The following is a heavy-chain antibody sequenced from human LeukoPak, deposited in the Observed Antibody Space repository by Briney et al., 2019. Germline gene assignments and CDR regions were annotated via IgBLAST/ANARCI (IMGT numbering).Heavy chain of an antibody. D-gene: IGHD2-2*01. CDR3: ARAPSYCSSTSCYPLYYYYMDV. Sequence: SETLSLTXAVYGGSFSGYYWSWIRQPPGKGLEWIGEINHSGSTNYNPSLKSRVTISVDTSKNQFSLKLSSVTAADTAVYYCARAPSYCSSTSCYPLYYYYMDVWGKGTTVTVSS. CDR1: GGSFSGYY. CDR2: INHSGST. V-gene: IGHV4-34*01. J-gene: IGHJ6*03.